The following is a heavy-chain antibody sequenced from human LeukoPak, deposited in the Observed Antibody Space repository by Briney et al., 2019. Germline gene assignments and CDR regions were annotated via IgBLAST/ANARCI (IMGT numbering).Heavy chain of an antibody. V-gene: IGHV3-20*04. CDR2: INWSGGST. CDR3: ARVHYYYDSSGYYYRGFDY. CDR1: GFTFDDYG. Sequence: GGSLRLSCAASGFTFDDYGMSWVRQAPGKGLEWVSGINWSGGSTGYADSVKGRFTISRDNAKNSLYLQMNSLRAEDTALYYCARVHYYYDSSGYYYRGFDYWGQGTLVTVSS. J-gene: IGHJ4*02. D-gene: IGHD3-22*01.